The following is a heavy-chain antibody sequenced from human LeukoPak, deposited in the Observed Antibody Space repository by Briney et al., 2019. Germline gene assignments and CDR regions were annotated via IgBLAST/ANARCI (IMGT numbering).Heavy chain of an antibody. V-gene: IGHV4-30-4*08. Sequence: PSQTLSLTCTVSGGSISSGDYYWSWIRQPPGKGLEWIGYIYYSGSTYYNPSLKSRVTISVDTSKNQFSLKLSSVTAADTAVYYCARRDGYNPRVDYWGQGTLVTVYS. CDR3: ARRDGYNPRVDY. D-gene: IGHD5-24*01. CDR1: GGSISSGDYY. J-gene: IGHJ4*02. CDR2: IYYSGST.